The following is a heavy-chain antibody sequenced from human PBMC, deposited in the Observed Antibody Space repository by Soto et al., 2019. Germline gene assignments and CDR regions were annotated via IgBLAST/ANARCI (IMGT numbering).Heavy chain of an antibody. D-gene: IGHD4-17*01. CDR3: ARYPTLTDYFYHGMDV. V-gene: IGHV5-51*01. Sequence: GESLKISCKGSGYTFTNYWIVWVRQIPGKGPEWMGIIYPGDSDTRYSPSFQGQVTISADRSISTAYLQWSSLKASDTGMYYCARYPTLTDYFYHGMDVWGQGTTVTASS. CDR2: IYPGDSDT. CDR1: GYTFTNYW. J-gene: IGHJ6*02.